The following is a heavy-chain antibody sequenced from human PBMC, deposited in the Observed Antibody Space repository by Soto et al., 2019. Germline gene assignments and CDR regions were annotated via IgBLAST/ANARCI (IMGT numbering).Heavy chain of an antibody. CDR3: ALHKYYCDSSGSDSGAEYFPH. J-gene: IGHJ1*01. Sequence: QITLKESGPTLVKPTQTLTLTCTFSGFSLSTSGVGVGWIRQPPGKALEWLALIYWDDDKRYSPSLKSRLTITKDTYKHQVVLTMTTMDPVDTAIYYCALHKYYCDSSGSDSGAEYFPHWGQGTLVTVS. CDR1: GFSLSTSGVG. V-gene: IGHV2-5*02. D-gene: IGHD3-22*01. CDR2: IYWDDDK.